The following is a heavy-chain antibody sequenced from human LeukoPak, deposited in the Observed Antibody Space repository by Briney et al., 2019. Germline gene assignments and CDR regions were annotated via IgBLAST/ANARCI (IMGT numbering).Heavy chain of an antibody. CDR2: VSYSGTT. D-gene: IGHD4-17*01. Sequence: SETLSLTCSVSGGSISTYYWSWIRQPPGKGLEWIGGVSYSGTTKYSPPLKSRVTIPVDTSKNQFSLKLTSVTAADTAVYYCARGNGDYVEYFQHWGQGTLVTVSS. J-gene: IGHJ1*01. CDR3: ARGNGDYVEYFQH. V-gene: IGHV4-59*01. CDR1: GGSISTYY.